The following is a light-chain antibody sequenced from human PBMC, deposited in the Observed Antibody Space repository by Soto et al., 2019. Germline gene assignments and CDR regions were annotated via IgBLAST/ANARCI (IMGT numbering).Light chain of an antibody. V-gene: IGLV1-40*01. CDR2: GNN. Sequence: QAVVTQPPSVSGAPGQRVTISCTGSSSNIGAGYDVHWYQQLPGTAPKLLMYGNNNRPSGVPDRISGSKSGTSASLAITGLQAEDEADYYCQSYDSSLSGYVFGTGTKVTVL. J-gene: IGLJ1*01. CDR3: QSYDSSLSGYV. CDR1: SSNIGAGYD.